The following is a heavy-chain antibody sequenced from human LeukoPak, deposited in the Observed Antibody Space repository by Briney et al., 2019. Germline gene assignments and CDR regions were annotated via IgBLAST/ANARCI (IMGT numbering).Heavy chain of an antibody. V-gene: IGHV3-23*01. D-gene: IGHD5-12*01. CDR2: ISGSGGST. Sequence: GGSLRLSCAASGFTFSSYAMSWVRQAPGKGLEWVSAISGSGGSTYYADSVKGRFTISRDNSKNTLYLQMNSLRAEDTAVYYCVKDRLEGGHYYMGVWGKGTTVTVSS. CDR3: VKDRLEGGHYYMGV. J-gene: IGHJ6*03. CDR1: GFTFSSYA.